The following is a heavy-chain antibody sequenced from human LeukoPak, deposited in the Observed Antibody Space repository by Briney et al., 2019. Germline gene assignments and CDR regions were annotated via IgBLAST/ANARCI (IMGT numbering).Heavy chain of an antibody. CDR3: ARGRLAYSRHPGFDY. CDR1: GGSFSGYY. V-gene: IGHV4-34*01. J-gene: IGHJ4*02. CDR2: INHSGST. D-gene: IGHD2-15*01. Sequence: SETLSLTCAVYGGSFSGYYWSWIRQPPGKGLEWIGEINHSGSTNYNPSLKSRVTISVDTSKNQFSLKLSSVTAADTAVYYCARGRLAYSRHPGFDYWGQGTLVTVSS.